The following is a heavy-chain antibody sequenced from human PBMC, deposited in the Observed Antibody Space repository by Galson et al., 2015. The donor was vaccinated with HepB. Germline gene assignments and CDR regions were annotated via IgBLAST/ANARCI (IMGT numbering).Heavy chain of an antibody. CDR2: IYYSGST. CDR1: GGSISSSSYY. V-gene: IGHV4-39*01. CDR3: ARHYSSGWYAQRTTGVWAFDY. D-gene: IGHD6-19*01. Sequence: ETLSLTCTVSGGSISSSSYYWGWIRQPPGKGLEWIGSIYYSGSTYYNPSLKSRVTISVDTSKNQFSLKLSSVTAADTAVYYCARHYSSGWYAQRTTGVWAFDYWGQGTLVTVSS. J-gene: IGHJ4*02.